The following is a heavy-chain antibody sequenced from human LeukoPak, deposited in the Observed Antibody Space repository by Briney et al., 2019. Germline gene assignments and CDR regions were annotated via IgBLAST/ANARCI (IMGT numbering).Heavy chain of an antibody. J-gene: IGHJ5*02. D-gene: IGHD4-11*01. CDR2: ISAYNGNT. Sequence: GASVNVSCKASGYTFTSYGISWVRQAPGQGLEWMGWISAYNGNTNYAQKFQGRVTITADESTSTAYMELSSLRSEDTAVYYCAREAQTTVTFWFDPWGQGTLVTVSS. CDR1: GYTFTSYG. CDR3: AREAQTTVTFWFDP. V-gene: IGHV1-18*01.